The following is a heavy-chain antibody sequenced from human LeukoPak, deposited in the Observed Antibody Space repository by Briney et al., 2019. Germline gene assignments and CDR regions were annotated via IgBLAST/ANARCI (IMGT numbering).Heavy chain of an antibody. Sequence: PGGSLRLSCAASGFTFSSYAMHWVRQAPGKGLEWVAVISYDGSNKYYADSVKGRFTISRDNSKNTLYLQMNSLRAEDTAVYYCASLIVVVVAATPGWFDPWGQGTLVTVSS. CDR3: ASLIVVVVAATPGWFDP. D-gene: IGHD2-15*01. CDR1: GFTFSSYA. V-gene: IGHV3-30-3*01. J-gene: IGHJ5*02. CDR2: ISYDGSNK.